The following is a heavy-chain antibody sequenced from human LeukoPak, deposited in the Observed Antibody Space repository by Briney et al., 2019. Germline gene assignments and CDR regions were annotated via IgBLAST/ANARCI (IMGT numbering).Heavy chain of an antibody. CDR3: ARRYSGYSGFDP. J-gene: IGHJ5*02. Sequence: GGSLRLSCAASGFSFSDFYMSWIRQAPGKGLEWVSYISSSGASIYYADSVKGRFTIPRVNAKNSLYLQMGSLRAEDTAVYYCARRYSGYSGFDPWGQGTLVTVSS. CDR1: GFSFSDFY. D-gene: IGHD5-12*01. CDR2: ISSSGASI. V-gene: IGHV3-11*04.